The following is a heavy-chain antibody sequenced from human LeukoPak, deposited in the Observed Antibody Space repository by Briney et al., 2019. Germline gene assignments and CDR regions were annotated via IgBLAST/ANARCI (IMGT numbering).Heavy chain of an antibody. CDR2: ISAYNGNT. CDR3: ARESNPWPLTITIFGVVLGAYGMDV. Sequence: ASVKVSCKASGYTFTDYAMHWVRQAPGERLEWMGWISAYNGNTNYAQKLQGRVTMTTDTSTSTAYMELRSLRSDDTAVYYCARESNPWPLTITIFGVVLGAYGMDVWGQGTTVTVSS. V-gene: IGHV1-18*01. CDR1: GYTFTDYA. J-gene: IGHJ6*02. D-gene: IGHD3-3*01.